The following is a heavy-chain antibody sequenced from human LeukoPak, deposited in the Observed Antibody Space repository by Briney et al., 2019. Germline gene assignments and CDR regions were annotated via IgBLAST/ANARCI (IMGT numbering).Heavy chain of an antibody. D-gene: IGHD6-13*01. CDR3: ATSRWYRLAY. V-gene: IGHV3-72*01. J-gene: IGHJ4*02. CDR1: GFTFSDLF. CDR2: SRNKADSYTA. Sequence: GGSLRLSCAASGFTFSDLFMFWVRQAPGKGREWVGRSRNKADSYTAEYAASVKGRFTISRDESKNSLYLHISSLENEDAAVYYCATSRWYRLAYWGQGSLVTVSS.